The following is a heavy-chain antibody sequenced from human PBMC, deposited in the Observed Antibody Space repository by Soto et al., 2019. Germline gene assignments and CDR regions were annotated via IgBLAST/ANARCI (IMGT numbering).Heavy chain of an antibody. CDR2: TYYRSNWRH. D-gene: IGHD6-19*01. CDR1: GDSVSSNTAA. J-gene: IGHJ4*02. Sequence: LSLTCTISGDSVSSNTAAWNWIRSSPSRGLEWLGRTYYRSNWRHDYAVSVKSRITVNPDTSKNHFSLQLNSVTPDDTAVYYCARGVAGSGFDLWGQGTLVTVSS. V-gene: IGHV6-1*01. CDR3: ARGVAGSGFDL.